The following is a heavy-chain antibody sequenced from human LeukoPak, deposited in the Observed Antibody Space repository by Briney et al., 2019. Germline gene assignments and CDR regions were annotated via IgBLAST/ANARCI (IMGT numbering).Heavy chain of an antibody. CDR1: GGSISSSSYY. V-gene: IGHV4-61*02. J-gene: IGHJ4*02. CDR3: ARDNGVITRNFDY. D-gene: IGHD4-17*01. Sequence: PSETLSLTCTVFGGSISSSSYYWGWIRQPAGKGLEWIGPIYASGNTNYNPSLKGRVTMTVDTSKNQFSLNLSSVTAADTAVYYCARDNGVITRNFDYWGQGTLVTVSS. CDR2: IYASGNT.